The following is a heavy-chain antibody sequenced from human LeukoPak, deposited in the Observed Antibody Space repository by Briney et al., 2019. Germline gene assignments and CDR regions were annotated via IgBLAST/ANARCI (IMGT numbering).Heavy chain of an antibody. V-gene: IGHV3-7*01. J-gene: IGHJ4*02. CDR3: ARDAVYGGNSDY. Sequence: GGSLRLSCAASGFTFNMYWMTWVRQAPGKGLESVAYINKDGSDKYHVDSVKGRFTVSRDNAKISLYLQMNSLRAEDTAVYYCARDAVYGGNSDYWGQGTLVTVSS. CDR1: GFTFNMYW. D-gene: IGHD4-23*01. CDR2: INKDGSDK.